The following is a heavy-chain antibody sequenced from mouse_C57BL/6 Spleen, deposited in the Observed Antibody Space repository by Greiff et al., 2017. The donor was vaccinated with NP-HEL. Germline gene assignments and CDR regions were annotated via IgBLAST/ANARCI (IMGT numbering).Heavy chain of an antibody. Sequence: VQLKESGPELVKPGASVKISCKASGYSFTDYNMNWVKQSNGKSLEWIGVINPNYGTTSYNQKFKGKATLTVDQSSSTAYMQLNSLTSEDSAVYYCARPRRGGSFYWYFDVWGTGTTVTVSS. CDR1: GYSFTDYN. CDR2: INPNYGTT. CDR3: ARPRRGGSFYWYFDV. D-gene: IGHD1-1*02. J-gene: IGHJ1*03. V-gene: IGHV1-39*01.